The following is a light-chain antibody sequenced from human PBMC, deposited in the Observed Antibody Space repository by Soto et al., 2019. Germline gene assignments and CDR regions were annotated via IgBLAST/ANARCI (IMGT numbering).Light chain of an antibody. CDR2: GAS. CDR1: QSVSSN. CDR3: QQYNKWPPAT. Sequence: EIVMTQSPATLSLSPGERATLSCRASQSVSSNLAWYQQKPGQAPRLLIYGASTRATGIPARFSGSGSGTEFTLTLSSLQSEDFAVYCCQQYNKWPPATFGQGNKLEIK. J-gene: IGKJ2*01. V-gene: IGKV3-15*01.